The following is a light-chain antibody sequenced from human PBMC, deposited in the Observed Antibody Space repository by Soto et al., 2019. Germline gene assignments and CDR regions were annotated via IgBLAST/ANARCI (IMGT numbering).Light chain of an antibody. CDR3: QQYNNWPRT. CDR1: QSVSSN. CDR2: GAS. V-gene: IGKV3-15*01. Sequence: EIVMTQSPATLSVSPGERATLSCRASQSVSSNLAWYQQKPGQAPRLLIYGASTRATGIPARFSGSGSGTEFILTISSLQSEDFAVYYCQQYNNWPRTFGQG. J-gene: IGKJ1*01.